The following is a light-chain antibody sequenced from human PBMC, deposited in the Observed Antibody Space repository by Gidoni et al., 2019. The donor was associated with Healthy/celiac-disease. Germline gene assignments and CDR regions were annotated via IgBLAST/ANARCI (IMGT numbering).Light chain of an antibody. CDR2: AAS. J-gene: IGKJ4*02. CDR3: QQLNSYPPT. CDR1: QGISSY. Sequence: DIQLTQSPSFLSASVGDRVTITCRASQGISSYLAWYQQKPGKAPKLLIYAASTVQSGVPSRFSGSGSGTEFTLTSSILQPEDVATYYCQQLNSYPPTFGGGTKVEIK. V-gene: IGKV1-9*01.